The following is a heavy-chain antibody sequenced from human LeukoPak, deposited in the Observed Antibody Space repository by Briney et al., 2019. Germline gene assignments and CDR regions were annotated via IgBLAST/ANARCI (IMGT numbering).Heavy chain of an antibody. D-gene: IGHD3-22*01. Sequence: PGGSLRLSCTASGFTFGDYSMSWVRQAPGKGLEWVGFIRSKAYDGTTEYAASVKGRFTISRDDSKSIAYLQMNSLKTEDTAIYYCSRYYYDSSGYYYADYWGQGTLVTVSS. CDR2: IRSKAYDGTT. J-gene: IGHJ4*02. V-gene: IGHV3-49*04. CDR3: SRYYYDSSGYYYADY. CDR1: GFTFGDYS.